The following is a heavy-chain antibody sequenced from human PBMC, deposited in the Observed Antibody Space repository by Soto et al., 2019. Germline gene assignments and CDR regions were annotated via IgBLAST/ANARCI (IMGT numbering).Heavy chain of an antibody. CDR1: GFTFSSYP. J-gene: IGHJ4*02. CDR2: ISYDGSNK. Sequence: GGSLRLSCAASGFTFSSYPMHWVRQAPGKGLEWVAVISYDGSNKYYADSVKGRFSISRDSSKNTLYLQMSSLRVEDTAVYYCARDGYSGSYYFDFWGQGTLVTVSS. D-gene: IGHD1-26*01. V-gene: IGHV3-30-3*01. CDR3: ARDGYSGSYYFDF.